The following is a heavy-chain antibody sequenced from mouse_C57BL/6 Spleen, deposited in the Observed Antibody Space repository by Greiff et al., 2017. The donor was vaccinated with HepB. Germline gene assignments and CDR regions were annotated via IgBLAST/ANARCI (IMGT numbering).Heavy chain of an antibody. D-gene: IGHD1-1*01. CDR3: ARGSYGSSYKGYYFDY. CDR1: GFTFSDYG. Sequence: EVQLVESGGGLVKPGGSLKLSCAASGFTFSDYGMHWVRQAPEKGLEWVAYISSGSSTIYYADTVKGRFTISRDNAKNTLFLQMTSLRSEDTAMYYCARGSYGSSYKGYYFDYWGQGTTLTVSS. CDR2: ISSGSSTI. J-gene: IGHJ2*01. V-gene: IGHV5-17*01.